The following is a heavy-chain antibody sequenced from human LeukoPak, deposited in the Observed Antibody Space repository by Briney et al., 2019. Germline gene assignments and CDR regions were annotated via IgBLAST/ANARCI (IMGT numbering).Heavy chain of an antibody. J-gene: IGHJ5*02. V-gene: IGHV3-74*01. CDR3: AREACSSTSCWFDP. D-gene: IGHD2-2*01. Sequence: PGGSLRLSCAASGFTFSSYWMHWVRHATGKGLVWVSRINTDGSSTNYADSVKGRFTISRDNAKNTLYLQMNSLRAEDTAVYYCAREACSSTSCWFDPWGQGTLVTVSS. CDR2: INTDGSST. CDR1: GFTFSSYW.